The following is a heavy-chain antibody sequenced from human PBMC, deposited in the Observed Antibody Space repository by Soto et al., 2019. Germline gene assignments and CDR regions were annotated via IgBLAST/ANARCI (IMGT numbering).Heavy chain of an antibody. CDR1: GYSFTSYW. CDR3: ARAGYYYDSSGSHGWFDP. CDR2: IYPGDSDT. D-gene: IGHD3-22*01. Sequence: ESLKISCKGFGYSFTSYWIGWVRQMPGKGLEWMGIIYPGDSDTRYSPSFQGQVTISADKSISTAYLQWSSLKASDTAMYYCARAGYYYDSSGSHGWFDPWGQGTLVSLSS. J-gene: IGHJ5*02. V-gene: IGHV5-51*01.